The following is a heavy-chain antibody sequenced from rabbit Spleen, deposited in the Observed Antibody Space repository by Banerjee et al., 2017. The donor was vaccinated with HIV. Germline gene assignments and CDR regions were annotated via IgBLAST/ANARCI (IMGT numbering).Heavy chain of an antibody. V-gene: IGHV1S45*01. CDR3: ARDLVAVIGWNFNL. D-gene: IGHD1-1*01. CDR1: GFDFGTYY. Sequence: QEQLVESGGGLVKPEGSLTLTCKASGFDFGTYYMSWVRQAPGKGLEWIACINIVTGKSVYASWAKGRFMMSRTSSTTVTLQMTSLTAADTATYFCARDLVAVIGWNFNLWGPGTLVTVS. J-gene: IGHJ4*01. CDR2: INIVTGKS.